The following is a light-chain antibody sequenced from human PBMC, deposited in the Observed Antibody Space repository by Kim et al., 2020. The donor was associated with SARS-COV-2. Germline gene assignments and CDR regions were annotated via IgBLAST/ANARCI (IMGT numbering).Light chain of an antibody. Sequence: SGSPGQTATITCSADNLGDKYVCWYQQKAGQSPVLVIYEDVKRPSGIPARLSGSNSGHTATLTISGTQPMDEADYYCQSWDADNIVFGGGTQLTVL. V-gene: IGLV3-1*01. CDR1: NLGDKY. CDR3: QSWDADNIV. CDR2: EDV. J-gene: IGLJ2*01.